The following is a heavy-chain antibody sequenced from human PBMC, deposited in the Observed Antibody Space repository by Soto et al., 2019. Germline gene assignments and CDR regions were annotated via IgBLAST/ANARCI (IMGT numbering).Heavy chain of an antibody. Sequence: TLSLTCTVSGGSISSGGYYWSWIRQHPGKGLEWIGYIYYSGSTYYNPSLKSRVTISVDTSKNQFSLKLSSVTAADTAVYYCARATYYDYIWGSYRPHLFDYWGQGTLVTVSS. J-gene: IGHJ4*02. V-gene: IGHV4-31*03. CDR3: ARATYYDYIWGSYRPHLFDY. D-gene: IGHD3-16*02. CDR1: GGSISSGGYY. CDR2: IYYSGST.